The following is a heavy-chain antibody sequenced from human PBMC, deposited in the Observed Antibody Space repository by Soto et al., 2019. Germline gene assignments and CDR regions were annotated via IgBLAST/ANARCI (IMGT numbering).Heavy chain of an antibody. CDR2: IYYSGST. Sequence: PSETLSLTCTVSGGSIGSSSYYWVWIRQPPGKVLEWIGSIYYSGSTYYNPSLKSRVTISVDTSKNQFSLKLSSVTAADTAVYYCARGEYCGGDCYSGAGWFDPWGQGTLVTVSS. V-gene: IGHV4-39*01. CDR3: ARGEYCGGDCYSGAGWFDP. D-gene: IGHD2-21*02. CDR1: GGSIGSSSYY. J-gene: IGHJ5*02.